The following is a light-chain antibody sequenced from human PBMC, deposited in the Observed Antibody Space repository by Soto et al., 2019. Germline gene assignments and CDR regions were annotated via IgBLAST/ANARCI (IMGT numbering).Light chain of an antibody. J-gene: IGKJ1*01. Sequence: DIQMTQSPSTLSGSVGVRVAITCRASQTISGWLAWYQQKPGKAPKLLIYKASTLKSGVPSRFSGSGSGTEFTLTISSLQPDDFATYYGQHYNSYSEAFGQGTKVDIK. CDR1: QTISGW. CDR3: QHYNSYSEA. CDR2: KAS. V-gene: IGKV1-5*03.